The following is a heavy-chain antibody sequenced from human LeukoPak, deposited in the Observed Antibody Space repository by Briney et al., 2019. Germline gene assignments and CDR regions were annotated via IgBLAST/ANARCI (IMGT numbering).Heavy chain of an antibody. CDR3: ARGKADYYYYYYMDV. CDR1: GFTFSSYT. Sequence: PGGSLRLSCAASGFTFSSYTMNWVRQAPGRGLGWVSSITSSSSYIYYADSVKGRFTISRDNARNSLYLQMDSLRAEDTAVYYCARGKADYYYYYYMDVWGKGTTVTVSS. V-gene: IGHV3-21*01. CDR2: ITSSSSYI. J-gene: IGHJ6*03.